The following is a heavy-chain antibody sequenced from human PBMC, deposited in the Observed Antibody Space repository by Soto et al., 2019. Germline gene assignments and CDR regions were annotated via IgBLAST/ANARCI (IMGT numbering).Heavy chain of an antibody. Sequence: SETLSLTCTVSGGSISSYYWSWIRQPPGKGLEWIGYIYYSGSTNYNPSLKSRVTISVDTSKNQFSLKLSSVTAADTAVYYCARRVKSYCSSTSCYEFGYYHYYMDVWGKGTSVTVSS. CDR2: IYYSGST. CDR1: GGSISSYY. D-gene: IGHD2-2*01. J-gene: IGHJ6*03. CDR3: ARRVKSYCSSTSCYEFGYYHYYMDV. V-gene: IGHV4-59*01.